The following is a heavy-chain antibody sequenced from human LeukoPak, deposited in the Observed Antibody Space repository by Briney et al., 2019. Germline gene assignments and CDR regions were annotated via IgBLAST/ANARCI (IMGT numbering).Heavy chain of an antibody. CDR2: INYSGST. Sequence: PSETLSLTCTVSGGSISIYYWTWIRQPPGKGLEWIGYINYSGSTNYNPSLKSRVTISVDTSKNQFSLRLNSVTAADTAVYYCARRRXTRVDXWGQGTXVTVXS. CDR1: GGSISIYY. V-gene: IGHV4-59*08. D-gene: IGHD3-3*01. J-gene: IGHJ5*02. CDR3: ARRRXTRVDX.